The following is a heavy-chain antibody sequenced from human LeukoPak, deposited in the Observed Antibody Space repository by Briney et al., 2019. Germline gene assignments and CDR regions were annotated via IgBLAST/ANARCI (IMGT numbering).Heavy chain of an antibody. CDR3: ARHKGDDEGSKFDF. D-gene: IGHD5-24*01. V-gene: IGHV4-31*03. J-gene: IGHJ4*02. CDR2: IYYSGST. CDR1: GGSISSGGYY. Sequence: SQTLSLTCTVSGGSISSGGYYWSWIRQHPGKGLEWVGYIYYSGSTYYNPSLKSRVTISVDTSKNQFSLKLSSVTAANTAVYYCARHKGDDEGSKFDFWGQGTLVTVSS.